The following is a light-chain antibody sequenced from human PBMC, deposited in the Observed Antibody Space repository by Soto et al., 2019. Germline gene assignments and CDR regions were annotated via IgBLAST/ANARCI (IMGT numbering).Light chain of an antibody. J-gene: IGKJ5*01. CDR1: QSVSSY. CDR3: QKYNNVPAT. CDR2: DAS. Sequence: EGVLTQSPATLSLSTGERATLSCRASQSVSSYLGWYQQKPGQAPRLLIYDASNRATGIPARFSGSGSGTDFTLTISSLEPEDVATYYCQKYNNVPATFGLGTRLEI. V-gene: IGKV3-11*01.